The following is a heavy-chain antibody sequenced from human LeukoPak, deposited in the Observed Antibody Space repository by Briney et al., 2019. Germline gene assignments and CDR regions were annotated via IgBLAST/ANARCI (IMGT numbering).Heavy chain of an antibody. V-gene: IGHV1-3*02. CDR1: GYTFTTYA. D-gene: IGHD2-2*01. CDR3: ARGIVVQPSANWFDP. J-gene: IGHJ5*02. Sequence: GSVKVSCKGSGYTFTTYAIHWVRQAGGQRGEWMGWSNPAHVTPRYSHPFPGRLTITRDPSPNTSYMELSSLRFEDTPVYYCARGIVVQPSANWFDPWGQATPLTVSS. CDR2: SNPAHVTP.